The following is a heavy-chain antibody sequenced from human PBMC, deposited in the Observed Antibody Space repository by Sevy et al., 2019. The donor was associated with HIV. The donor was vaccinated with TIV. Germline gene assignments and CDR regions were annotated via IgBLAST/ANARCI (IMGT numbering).Heavy chain of an antibody. D-gene: IGHD3-22*01. J-gene: IGHJ6*02. CDR3: ARSSLVVGGSYGMDV. CDR1: GFTFNTYA. Sequence: GGSLRLSCAASGFTFNTYAIHWVRQAPGKGLEWVALISYDGSYEYYADSVEGRFTISRDNSKNTLYLQMNSLRAEDTAVYYCARSSLVVGGSYGMDVWGQGTTVTVSS. V-gene: IGHV3-30*04. CDR2: ISYDGSYE.